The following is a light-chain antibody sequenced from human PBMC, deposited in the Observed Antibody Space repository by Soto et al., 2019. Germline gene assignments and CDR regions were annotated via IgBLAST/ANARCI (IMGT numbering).Light chain of an antibody. J-gene: IGKJ1*01. CDR2: KAS. V-gene: IGKV1-5*03. CDR1: QSISSW. CDR3: QQYTTYSLT. Sequence: DIQMTQSPSTLSAFVGDRVTITCRASQSISSWLAWYQQKPGKASNLLIYKASSLESGVPSRFSGSGSGTEFTLTISSLQSDDFATYYCQQYTTYSLTFGQGTKVEIK.